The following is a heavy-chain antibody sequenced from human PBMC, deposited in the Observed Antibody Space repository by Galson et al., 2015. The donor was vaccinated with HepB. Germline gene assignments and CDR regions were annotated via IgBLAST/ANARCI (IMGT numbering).Heavy chain of an antibody. V-gene: IGHV1-46*01. D-gene: IGHD3-9*01. CDR2: INPSGGST. CDR1: GYTFTSYY. Sequence: SVKVSCKASGYTFTSYYMHWVRQAPGQGLEWMGIINPSGGSTSYAQKFQGRVTMTRDTSTSTVYMELSSLRSEDTAVYYCARSYLTGYYMPRYPDAFDIWGQGTMVTVSS. CDR3: ARSYLTGYYMPRYPDAFDI. J-gene: IGHJ3*02.